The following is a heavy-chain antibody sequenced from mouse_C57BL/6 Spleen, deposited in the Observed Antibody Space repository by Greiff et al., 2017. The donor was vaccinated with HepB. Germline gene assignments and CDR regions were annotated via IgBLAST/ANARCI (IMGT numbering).Heavy chain of an antibody. CDR3: ARRDNYYGSSFEGDY. V-gene: IGHV5-17*01. CDR2: ISSGSSTI. D-gene: IGHD1-1*01. J-gene: IGHJ4*01. CDR1: GFTFSDYG. Sequence: EVQVVESGGGLVKPGGSLKLSCAASGFTFSDYGMHWVRQAPEKGLEWVAYISSGSSTIYYADTVKGRFTISRDNAKNTLFLQMTSLRSEDTAMYYCARRDNYYGSSFEGDYWGQGTSVTVSS.